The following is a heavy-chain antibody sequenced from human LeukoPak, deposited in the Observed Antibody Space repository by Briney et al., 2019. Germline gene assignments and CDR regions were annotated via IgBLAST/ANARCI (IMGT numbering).Heavy chain of an antibody. V-gene: IGHV4-59*08. D-gene: IGHD6-13*01. CDR1: GGSISSYY. J-gene: IGHJ4*02. CDR3: ARSGYSSNFDY. Sequence: SETLSLTCTVSGGSISSYYWSWIRQPPGKGLEWIGYIYYSGSTNYNPSLKSRVTISVDTSKNQFSLRLSSVTAADTAVYYCARSGYSSNFDYWGQGTLVTVSS. CDR2: IYYSGST.